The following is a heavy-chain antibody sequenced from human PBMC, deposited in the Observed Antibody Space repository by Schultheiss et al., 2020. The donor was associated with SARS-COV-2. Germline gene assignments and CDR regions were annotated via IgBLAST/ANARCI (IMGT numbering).Heavy chain of an antibody. CDR2: ISGSGGST. CDR3: ARVRGDTAMVTRDDAFDI. V-gene: IGHV3-21*01. D-gene: IGHD5-18*01. CDR1: GFTFSSYG. J-gene: IGHJ3*02. Sequence: GGSLRLSCAASGFTFSSYGMHWVRQAPGKGLEWVSAISGSGGSTYYADSVKGRFTISRDNAKNSLYLQMNSLRAEDTAVYYCARVRGDTAMVTRDDAFDIWGQGTMVTVSS.